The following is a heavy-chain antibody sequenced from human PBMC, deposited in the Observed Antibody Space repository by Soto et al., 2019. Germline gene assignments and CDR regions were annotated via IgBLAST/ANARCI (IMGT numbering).Heavy chain of an antibody. V-gene: IGHV3-21*01. Sequence: GGSLILSCAASGFTFSGYSMNWVRQAPGKGLEWVSSISSSSSYIYYADSVKGRFTISRDNAKNSLYLQMNSLRAEDTAVYYCARDREVRGVIRHYYYYMDVWGKGTTVTVSS. J-gene: IGHJ6*03. CDR1: GFTFSGYS. D-gene: IGHD3-10*01. CDR3: ARDREVRGVIRHYYYYMDV. CDR2: ISSSSSYI.